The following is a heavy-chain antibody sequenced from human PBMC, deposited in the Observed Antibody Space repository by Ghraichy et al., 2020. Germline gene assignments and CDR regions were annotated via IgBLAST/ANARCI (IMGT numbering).Heavy chain of an antibody. Sequence: GESLNISCAASGFTFSSYGMHWVRQAPGKGLEWVAVIWYDGSNKYYADSVKGRFTISRDNSKNTLYLQMNSLRAEDTAVYYCAREFHRGDAFDIWGQGTMVTVSS. CDR2: IWYDGSNK. CDR1: GFTFSSYG. CDR3: AREFHRGDAFDI. D-gene: IGHD1-14*01. J-gene: IGHJ3*02. V-gene: IGHV3-33*01.